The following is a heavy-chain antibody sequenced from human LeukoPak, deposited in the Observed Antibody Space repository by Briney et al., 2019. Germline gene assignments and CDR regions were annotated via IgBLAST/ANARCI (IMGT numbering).Heavy chain of an antibody. Sequence: SETLSLTCTVSGGSISNYYWSWIRQPPGKGLEWIAYTYSSGSSHYNPSLQSRVTISVDTSNSLFSLKLSSVTAADTAVYYCARHKGYDLLTGFYLFDFWGQGFLVTVSS. CDR1: GGSISNYY. V-gene: IGHV4-59*08. CDR2: TYSSGSS. D-gene: IGHD3-9*01. J-gene: IGHJ4*02. CDR3: ARHKGYDLLTGFYLFDF.